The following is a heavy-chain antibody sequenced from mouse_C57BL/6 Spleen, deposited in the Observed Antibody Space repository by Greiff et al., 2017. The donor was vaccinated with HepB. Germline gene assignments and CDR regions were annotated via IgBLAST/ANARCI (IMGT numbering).Heavy chain of an antibody. CDR1: GYTFTDYE. Sequence: VKLVESGAELVRPGASVTLSCKASGYTFTDYEMHWVKQTPVHGLEWIGAIDPETGGTAYNQKFKGKAILTADKSSSTAYMELRSLTSEDSAVYYCTREDYYGSSYYFDYWGQGTTLTVSS. CDR3: TREDYYGSSYYFDY. D-gene: IGHD1-1*01. J-gene: IGHJ2*01. V-gene: IGHV1-15*01. CDR2: IDPETGGT.